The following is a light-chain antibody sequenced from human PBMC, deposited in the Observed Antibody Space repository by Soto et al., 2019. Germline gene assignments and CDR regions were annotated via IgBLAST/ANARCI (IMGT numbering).Light chain of an antibody. CDR1: SSDIGGYNY. J-gene: IGLJ3*02. CDR2: EVT. V-gene: IGLV2-8*01. CDR3: SSYAGTFGV. Sequence: QSALTQPPSASGSPGQSVAISCTGTSSDIGGYNYVSWYQQYPGKAPKLIIYEVTKRPSGVPDRFSGSKSGNTASLTVSGLQAEDEAEYYCSSYAGTFGVFGGGTKVTVL.